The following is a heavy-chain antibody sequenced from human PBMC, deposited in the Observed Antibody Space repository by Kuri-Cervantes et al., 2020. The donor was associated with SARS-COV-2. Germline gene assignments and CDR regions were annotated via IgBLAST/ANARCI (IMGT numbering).Heavy chain of an antibody. J-gene: IGHJ6*02. V-gene: IGHV3-7*01. Sequence: GESLKISCAASGFTFDDYTMHWVRQAPGKGLEWVANIKQDGSEKYYVDSVKGRFTISRDNAKNSLYLQMNSLRAEDTAVYYCARDLVQQPYGMDVWGQGTTVTVSS. CDR3: ARDLVQQPYGMDV. CDR1: GFTFDDYT. CDR2: IKQDGSEK. D-gene: IGHD6-13*01.